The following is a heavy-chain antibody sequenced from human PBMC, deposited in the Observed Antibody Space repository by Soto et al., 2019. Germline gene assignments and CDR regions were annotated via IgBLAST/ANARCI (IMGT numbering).Heavy chain of an antibody. D-gene: IGHD5-18*01. CDR1: GFTFKVYA. CDR2: ISASGGNT. V-gene: IGHV3-23*01. CDR3: AKGAYSYGPLDS. J-gene: IGHJ4*02. Sequence: EVQLLDSGGALQQPGGSLRLSCEASGFTFKVYAMTWVRQAPGKGLEWVSVISASGGNTYYAESVKGRFTMSRDNSKNMVYLQMNNLRVEDTALYSCAKGAYSYGPLDSWGQGTRVTVSS.